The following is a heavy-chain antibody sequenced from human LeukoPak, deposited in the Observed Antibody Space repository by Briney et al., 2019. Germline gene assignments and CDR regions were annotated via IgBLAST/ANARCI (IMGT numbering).Heavy chain of an antibody. CDR2: TYYRSKWYN. Sequence: SQTLSLTCAISGDSVSSNSAAWNWIRQSPSRGLEWLGRTYYRSKWYNDYAVSVKSRITINPDTSKNQFSLQLNSVTPEDTAVYYCARNCGGDCYEGHYYYGMDVRGQGTTVTVSS. CDR3: ARNCGGDCYEGHYYYGMDV. D-gene: IGHD2-21*02. V-gene: IGHV6-1*01. J-gene: IGHJ6*02. CDR1: GDSVSSNSAA.